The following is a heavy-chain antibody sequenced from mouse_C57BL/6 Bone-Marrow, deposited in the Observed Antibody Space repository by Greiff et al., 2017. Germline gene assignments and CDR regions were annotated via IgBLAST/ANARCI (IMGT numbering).Heavy chain of an antibody. Sequence: VKLQESGPGLVQPSQSLSITCTVSGFSLTSYGVHWVRQSPGKGLEWLGVIWSGGSTDYNAAFISRLSISKDNSKSQVFLTMNSLQADDTARYYCARWGDYWGQGTTLTVSS. J-gene: IGHJ2*01. CDR2: IWSGGST. V-gene: IGHV2-2*01. CDR3: ARWGDY. CDR1: GFSLTSYG.